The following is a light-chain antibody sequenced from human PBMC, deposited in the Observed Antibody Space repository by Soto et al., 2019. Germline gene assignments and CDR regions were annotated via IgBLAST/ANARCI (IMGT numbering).Light chain of an antibody. Sequence: QAVVTQPPSASGTPGQRVTISCSGSSSNIGSNTVNWYQQLPGTAPKLLIYSNNQRPSGVPDRFSGSKSGTSASLAISGPQSEDEADYYCATWDDSLNGPVFGGGTKLTVL. CDR2: SNN. CDR3: ATWDDSLNGPV. V-gene: IGLV1-44*01. CDR1: SSNIGSNT. J-gene: IGLJ2*01.